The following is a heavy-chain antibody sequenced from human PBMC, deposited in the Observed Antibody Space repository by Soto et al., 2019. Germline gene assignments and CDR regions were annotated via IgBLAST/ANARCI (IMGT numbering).Heavy chain of an antibody. CDR2: INHSGST. V-gene: IGHV4-34*01. Sequence: PSETLSLTCAVYGGSFSGYYWSWIRQPPGKGLEWIGEINHSGSTNYNPSLRSRVTISVDTSKNQFSLKLSSVTAADTAVYYCARGLSSTSYGDYMDVWGKGTTVTVSS. CDR1: GGSFSGYY. CDR3: ARGLSSTSYGDYMDV. J-gene: IGHJ6*03. D-gene: IGHD2-2*01.